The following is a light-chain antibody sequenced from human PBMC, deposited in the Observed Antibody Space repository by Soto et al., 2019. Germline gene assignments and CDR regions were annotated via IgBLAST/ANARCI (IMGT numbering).Light chain of an antibody. J-gene: IGKJ2*01. CDR2: DAS. Sequence: DIQMTQSPSSLSASVGDRVTITCRASQSISTSLCWFQQKPGRAPKLLISDASTLQSGVPSRFSGSGFGTDFTLTISSLQPEDFAAYYCLQNYTVPRTFGQVTNLDIQ. CDR1: QSISTS. CDR3: LQNYTVPRT. V-gene: IGKV1-39*01.